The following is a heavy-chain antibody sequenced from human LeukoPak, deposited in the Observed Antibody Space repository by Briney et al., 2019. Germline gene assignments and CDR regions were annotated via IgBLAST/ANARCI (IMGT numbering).Heavy chain of an antibody. CDR1: GGTFSSYA. Sequence: EASVKASCKASGGTFSSYAISWVRQAPGQGLEWMGRIIPILGIANYAQKFQGRVTITADKSTSTAYMELSSLRSEDTAVYYCARTADYDFWSGSFLNWFDPWGQGTLVTVSS. V-gene: IGHV1-69*04. J-gene: IGHJ5*02. CDR2: IIPILGIA. CDR3: ARTADYDFWSGSFLNWFDP. D-gene: IGHD3-3*01.